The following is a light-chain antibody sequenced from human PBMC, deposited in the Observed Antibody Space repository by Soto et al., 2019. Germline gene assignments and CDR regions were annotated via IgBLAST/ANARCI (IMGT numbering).Light chain of an antibody. CDR1: QSISSW. CDR3: QQYNSYSWT. Sequence: DIQTTQSPSTLSASVGDRVTITCRASQSISSWLAWYQQKPGKAPKLLIYDASSLESGVPSRFSGSGSGTEFTLTISSLQPDAFATYYCQQYNSYSWTFGQGTKVDIK. CDR2: DAS. V-gene: IGKV1-5*01. J-gene: IGKJ1*01.